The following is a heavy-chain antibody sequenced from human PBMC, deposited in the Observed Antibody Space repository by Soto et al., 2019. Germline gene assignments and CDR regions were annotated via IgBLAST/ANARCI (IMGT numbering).Heavy chain of an antibody. J-gene: IGHJ4*02. Sequence: QVQLVQSGAEVKKPGSSVKVSCKASGGTFSSYAISWVRQAPGQGLEWMGGIIPIFGTANYAQKFQGRVTITADKSTSTASMELSSLRSEDTAVYYCARALRDYGGNPADYWGQGTLVTVSS. D-gene: IGHD4-17*01. CDR2: IIPIFGTA. CDR3: ARALRDYGGNPADY. V-gene: IGHV1-69*06. CDR1: GGTFSSYA.